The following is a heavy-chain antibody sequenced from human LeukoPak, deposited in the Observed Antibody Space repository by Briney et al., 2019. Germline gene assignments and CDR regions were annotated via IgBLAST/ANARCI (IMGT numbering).Heavy chain of an antibody. D-gene: IGHD3-3*01. J-gene: IGHJ4*02. CDR1: GFTFSSYA. V-gene: IGHV3-23*01. Sequence: GGSLRLSCAASGFTFSSYAMSWVRQVPGKGLEWVSTISGSGGSTYHADSVKGRFTISRDNSKNTLYLQMNSLRAEDTAVYYCAKDFSDSYYDFWSGYTYYFDYWGQGTLVTVSS. CDR3: AKDFSDSYYDFWSGYTYYFDY. CDR2: ISGSGGST.